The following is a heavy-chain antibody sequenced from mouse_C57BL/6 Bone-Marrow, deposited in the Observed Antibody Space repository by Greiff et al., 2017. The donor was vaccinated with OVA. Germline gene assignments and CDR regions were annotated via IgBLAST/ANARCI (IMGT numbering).Heavy chain of an antibody. CDR2: IWGVGST. CDR3: ASAVITTVDYAMDY. CDR1: GFSLTSYG. Sequence: VKLQESGPGLVAPSQSLSITCTVSGFSLTSYGVDWVRQSPGKGLEWLGVIWGVGSTNYNSALKSRLSISKDNSKSQVFLKMNSLQTDDTAMYYCASAVITTVDYAMDYWGQGTSVTVSS. J-gene: IGHJ4*01. D-gene: IGHD1-1*01. V-gene: IGHV2-6*01.